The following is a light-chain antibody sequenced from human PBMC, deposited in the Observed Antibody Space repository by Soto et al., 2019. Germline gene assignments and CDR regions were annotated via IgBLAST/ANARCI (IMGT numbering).Light chain of an antibody. CDR1: SSDVGGYIY. J-gene: IGLJ2*01. CDR3: ASYTSSTTVV. CDR2: DVN. V-gene: IGLV2-14*01. Sequence: QSALTQPASVSGSPGQSITISCTGTSSDVGGYIYVSWYQQYPGKAPKLMIYDVNNRPSGVSDRFSGSKSGHTTSLTISGLQAEDEADYYCASYTSSTTVVFGGGTKLTVL.